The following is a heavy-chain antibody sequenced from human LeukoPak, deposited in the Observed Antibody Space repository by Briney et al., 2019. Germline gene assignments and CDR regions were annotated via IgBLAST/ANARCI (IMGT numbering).Heavy chain of an antibody. CDR3: AKDTAPDY. CDR2: ISSGSATI. Sequence: GGSLRLSCTASGFTFDSYSMNWVRQAPGKGLERISHISSGSATIYYADSVKGRFTISRDNGKNSLFLHMNTLRAEDTAVYYCAKDTAPDYWGQGTLVTVSS. J-gene: IGHJ4*02. CDR1: GFTFDSYS. V-gene: IGHV3-48*01.